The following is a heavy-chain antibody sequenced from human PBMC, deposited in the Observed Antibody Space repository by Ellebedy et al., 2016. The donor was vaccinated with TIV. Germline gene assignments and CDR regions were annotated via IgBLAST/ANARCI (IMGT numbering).Heavy chain of an antibody. V-gene: IGHV3-7*03. D-gene: IGHD3-9*01. CDR1: GFTFSSYA. CDR2: IKEDGSQT. J-gene: IGHJ4*02. CDR3: ATDRGYFTFDY. Sequence: GESLKISCAVSGFTFSSYAMHWVRQAPGKGLEWVANIKEDGSQTYYVGSVKGRFTISRDNAKNSLYLQMNSLRADDTAVYYCATDRGYFTFDYWGQGSLITVSS.